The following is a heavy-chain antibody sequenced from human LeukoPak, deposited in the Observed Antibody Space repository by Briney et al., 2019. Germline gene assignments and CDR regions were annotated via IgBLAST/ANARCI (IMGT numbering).Heavy chain of an antibody. CDR2: ISSSSYI. D-gene: IGHD6-19*01. J-gene: IGHJ4*02. CDR1: GFTFSSYS. CDR3: AREEQCRKTFDY. V-gene: IGHV3-21*01. Sequence: PGGSLRLSCAASGFTFSSYSMNWVRQAPGKGLEWVSSISSSSYIYYADSVKGRFTISRDNAKNSLYLQMNSLRAEDTAVYYCAREEQCRKTFDYWGQGTLVTVSS.